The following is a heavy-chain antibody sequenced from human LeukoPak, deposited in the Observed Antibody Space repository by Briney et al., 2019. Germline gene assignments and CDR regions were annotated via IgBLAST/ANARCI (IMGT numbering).Heavy chain of an antibody. Sequence: SETLSLTCTVSGGSISSYYWSWIRQPPGKGLEYIWYIYTSGHTHYNHSLKSIVTISVNTSKTQFSMKLSSVTAADTAVYYGARFPPGDYGYWGQGTLVTVSS. CDR3: ARFPPGDYGY. J-gene: IGHJ4*02. CDR2: IYTSGHT. CDR1: GGSISSYY. V-gene: IGHV4-4*09. D-gene: IGHD4-17*01.